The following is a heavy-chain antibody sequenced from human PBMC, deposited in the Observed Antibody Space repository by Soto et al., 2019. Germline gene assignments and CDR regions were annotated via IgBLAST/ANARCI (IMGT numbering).Heavy chain of an antibody. CDR3: VRVVVVPAAGIDY. Sequence: EVQLVESGGGLVKPGGSLRLSCAASGFTFSSYSMNWVRQAPGKGLEWVSSISSSSSYIYYADSVKGRFTISRDNAKNSLYLQMNSLRAEDTAVYYCVRVVVVPAAGIDYWGQRTLVTVSS. J-gene: IGHJ4*02. CDR2: ISSSSSYI. V-gene: IGHV3-21*01. D-gene: IGHD2-2*01. CDR1: GFTFSSYS.